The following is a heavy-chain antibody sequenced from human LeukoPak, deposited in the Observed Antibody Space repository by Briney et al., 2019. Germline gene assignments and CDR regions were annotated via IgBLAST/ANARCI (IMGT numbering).Heavy chain of an antibody. V-gene: IGHV3-23*01. CDR2: ISGSGGTI. J-gene: IGHJ4*02. CDR3: AKSRSGYALFDY. CDR1: GFTFNNFA. Sequence: TGGSLRLSCAASGFTFNNFAMSWARQAPGKGLEWVSSISGSGGTIYYADSVKGRFTISRDNSKNTLYLQMNTLRAVDTAVYYCAKSRSGYALFDYWGQGFLVTVSS. D-gene: IGHD5-12*01.